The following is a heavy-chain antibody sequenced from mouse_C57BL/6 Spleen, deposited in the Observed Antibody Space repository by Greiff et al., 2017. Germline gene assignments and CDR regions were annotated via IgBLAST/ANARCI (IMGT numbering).Heavy chain of an antibody. CDR3: ARKGDYDGYSDWYFDV. CDR1: GFTFSDYY. CDR2: INYDGSST. Sequence: DVMLVESEGGLVQPGSSMKLSCTASGFTFSDYYIAWVRQVPEKGLEWVANINYDGSSTYYLDSLKSRFIISRDNTKNILYLQMSSLKSEDTATYYCARKGDYDGYSDWYFDVWCTGTTVTVSS. V-gene: IGHV5-16*01. D-gene: IGHD2-3*01. J-gene: IGHJ1*03.